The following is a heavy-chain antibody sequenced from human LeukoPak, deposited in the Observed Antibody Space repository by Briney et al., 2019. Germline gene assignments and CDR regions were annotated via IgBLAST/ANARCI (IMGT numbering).Heavy chain of an antibody. CDR3: AKYSSGWYSSWFDP. J-gene: IGHJ5*02. CDR1: GFTFSSYG. CDR2: IRYDGSNK. D-gene: IGHD6-19*01. V-gene: IGHV3-30*02. Sequence: GGSLRLSCAASGFTFSSYGTHWVRQAPGKGLEWVAFIRYDGSNKYYADSVKGRFTISRDNSKNTLYLQMNSLRAEDTAVYYCAKYSSGWYSSWFDPWGQGTLVTVSS.